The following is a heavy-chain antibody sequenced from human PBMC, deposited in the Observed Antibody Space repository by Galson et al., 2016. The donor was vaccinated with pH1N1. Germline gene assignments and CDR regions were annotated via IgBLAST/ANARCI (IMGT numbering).Heavy chain of an antibody. CDR2: IKYDGSTT. V-gene: IGHV3-74*01. CDR1: GFTFSTYW. Sequence: SLRLSCAASGFTFSTYWMHWVRQAPGQGLVWVARIKYDGSTTAYADSVKGRFTISRDNAKNTLYLDMNSLRVEDTAVYHCARELDLVLFDYWGHGTLVTVSS. J-gene: IGHJ4*01. CDR3: ARELDLVLFDY. D-gene: IGHD3/OR15-3a*01.